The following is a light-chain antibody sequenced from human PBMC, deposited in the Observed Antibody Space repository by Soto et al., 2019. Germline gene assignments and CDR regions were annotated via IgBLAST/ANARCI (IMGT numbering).Light chain of an antibody. CDR1: QSVSSD. V-gene: IGKV3-15*01. CDR3: QQYKLWYT. Sequence: EIVMTQSPATLSVSPGERATLSCRASQSVSSDLAWYQQKPGQAPRLLIYGASTRATGIPARFSGSGSGTEFTLTISSLQSEDFAVYYCQQYKLWYTFAQGTKVDIK. J-gene: IGKJ2*01. CDR2: GAS.